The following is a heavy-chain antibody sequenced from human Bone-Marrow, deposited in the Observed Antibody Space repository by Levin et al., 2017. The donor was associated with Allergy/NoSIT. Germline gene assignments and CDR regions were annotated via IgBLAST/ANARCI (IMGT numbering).Heavy chain of an antibody. V-gene: IGHV3-66*02. Sequence: SCAVSGFTVSSNYMSWVRLAPGKGLEWVSIIYSGGTTYYADSVKGRFTISRDNSQNTLYLQMNSLTAEDTAVYYCARGRFGELLSPFDSWGQGTLVTVSS. J-gene: IGHJ4*02. CDR2: IYSGGTT. CDR1: GFTVSSNY. CDR3: ARGRFGELLSPFDS. D-gene: IGHD3-10*01.